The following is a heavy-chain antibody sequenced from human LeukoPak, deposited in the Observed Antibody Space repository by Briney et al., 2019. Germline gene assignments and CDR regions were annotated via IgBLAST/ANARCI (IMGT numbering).Heavy chain of an antibody. CDR3: ARDAFNAYYDFWSGYYDY. V-gene: IGHV4-30-4*08. Sequence: SETLSLTCTVSGGSISSGDYYWSWIRQPPGKGREWIGYIYYSGSTYYNPSLKSRVTISADTSKNQFSLKLSSVTAADTAVYYCARDAFNAYYDFWSGYYDYWGQGTLVTVSS. J-gene: IGHJ4*02. D-gene: IGHD3-3*01. CDR1: GGSISSGDYY. CDR2: IYYSGST.